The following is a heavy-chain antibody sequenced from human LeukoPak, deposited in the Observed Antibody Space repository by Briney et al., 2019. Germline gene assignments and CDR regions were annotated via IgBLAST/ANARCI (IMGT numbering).Heavy chain of an antibody. CDR2: ISDIGSI. Sequence: SETLSLTCTVSGGSISSYYWSLIRRPPGKGLEWIAYISDIGSINYNPSLKSRVTISLDTSKNQFSLKLSSVTAADTAVYYCAGHHPRNTVDFWGQGTLVTVSS. CDR1: GGSISSYY. V-gene: IGHV4-59*08. D-gene: IGHD2/OR15-2a*01. J-gene: IGHJ4*02. CDR3: AGHHPRNTVDF.